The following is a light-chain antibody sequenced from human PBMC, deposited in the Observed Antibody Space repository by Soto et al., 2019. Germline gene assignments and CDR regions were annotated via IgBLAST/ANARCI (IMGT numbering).Light chain of an antibody. CDR3: SSYEGSSICYG. J-gene: IGLJ1*01. CDR2: EVS. V-gene: IGLV2-23*02. CDR1: SSDVGSYNL. Sequence: QSVLTQPASVSGSPGQSITISCTGTSSDVGSYNLVSWYQQHPGKAPKLMIYEVSKRPSGVSNRFSGSKSGNTASLTISGLQAEDEADYYCSSYEGSSICYGVGTGTKAT.